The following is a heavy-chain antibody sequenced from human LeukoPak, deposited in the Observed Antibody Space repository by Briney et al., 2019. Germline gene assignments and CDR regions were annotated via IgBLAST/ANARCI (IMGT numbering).Heavy chain of an antibody. CDR2: IYYSGST. V-gene: IGHV4-59*08. D-gene: IGHD3-22*01. CDR3: ARHDSSGYKY. CDR1: GGSISRYY. J-gene: IGHJ4*02. Sequence: PSETVSLTCTVSGGSISRYYWSWIRQPPGKGLEWIGYIYYSGSTNYNPSLKSRVTISVDTSKNQFSLKVTSVTAADTATYYCARHDSSGYKYWGQGTLVTVSS.